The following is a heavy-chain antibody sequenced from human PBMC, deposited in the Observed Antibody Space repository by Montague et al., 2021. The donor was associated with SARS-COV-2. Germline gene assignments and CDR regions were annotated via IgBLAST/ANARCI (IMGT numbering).Heavy chain of an antibody. Sequence: SETLSLTCTVSGDSISRYYWGWIRQPPGKGLVWMVYHYNSGSTNYSPTLKSRIAVSVDTSENQFSLKLFSVTAADTAVYYCARVVVDASGWYHFDYWGQGALVTVSS. CDR3: ARVVVDASGWYHFDY. CDR2: HYNSGST. V-gene: IGHV4-59*12. J-gene: IGHJ4*02. CDR1: GDSISRYY. D-gene: IGHD6-19*01.